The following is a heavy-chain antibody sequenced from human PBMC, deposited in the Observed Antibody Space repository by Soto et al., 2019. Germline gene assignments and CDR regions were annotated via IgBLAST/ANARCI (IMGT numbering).Heavy chain of an antibody. D-gene: IGHD6-6*01. J-gene: IGHJ4*02. V-gene: IGHV4-59*01. CDR3: TRVGGVAARTFDY. Sequence: ETLSLTCTVSGGSINDFYWSWIRQPPGKGLEWIGYIYYSGSTDYNPSLKGRVTISVDTSKNQFSLKLRSVTAADTAVYYCTRVGGVAARTFDYWGQGTLVTVSS. CDR1: GGSINDFY. CDR2: IYYSGST.